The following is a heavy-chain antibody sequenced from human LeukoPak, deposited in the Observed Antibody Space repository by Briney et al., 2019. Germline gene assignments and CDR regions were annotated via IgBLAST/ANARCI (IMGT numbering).Heavy chain of an antibody. J-gene: IGHJ4*02. Sequence: PGGSLRLSCAASGYTFSSYAMSWVRQAPGKGLEWVSGITGSGASTYSADSVKGRFTISRDNSKNTLYLQMNGLRAEDTAVYYCAKALCGSINCRTNQWGQGTLVTVSS. V-gene: IGHV3-23*01. CDR1: GYTFSSYA. D-gene: IGHD2-2*01. CDR3: AKALCGSINCRTNQ. CDR2: ITGSGAST.